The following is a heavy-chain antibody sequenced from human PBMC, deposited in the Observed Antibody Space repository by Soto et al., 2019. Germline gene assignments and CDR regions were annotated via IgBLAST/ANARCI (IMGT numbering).Heavy chain of an antibody. D-gene: IGHD3-3*01. CDR3: ARGLRSLGDRWFDP. Sequence: GASVEVSSKAPGYTFTSYGISWVRQAPGQGLEWMGWISAYNGNTNYAQKLQGRVTMTTDTSTSTAYMELRSLRSDDTAVYYCARGLRSLGDRWFDPWGQGTLVTVSS. CDR2: ISAYNGNT. CDR1: GYTFTSYG. V-gene: IGHV1-18*01. J-gene: IGHJ5*02.